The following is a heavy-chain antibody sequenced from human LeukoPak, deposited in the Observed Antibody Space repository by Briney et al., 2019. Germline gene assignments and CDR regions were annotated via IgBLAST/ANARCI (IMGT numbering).Heavy chain of an antibody. Sequence: SQTLSLTCTVSGGSISSGDYYWSWIRQPPGKGLEWIGYIYYSGSTYYNSSLKSRVTISVDTSKNQFSLKLSSVTAADTAVYYCARGAITADAFDIWGQGTMVTVSS. J-gene: IGHJ3*02. V-gene: IGHV4-30-4*08. D-gene: IGHD1-20*01. CDR1: GGSISSGDYY. CDR3: ARGAITADAFDI. CDR2: IYYSGST.